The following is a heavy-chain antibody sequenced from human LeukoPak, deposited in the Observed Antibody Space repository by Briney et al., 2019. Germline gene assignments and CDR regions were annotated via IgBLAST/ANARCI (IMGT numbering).Heavy chain of an antibody. J-gene: IGHJ4*02. D-gene: IGHD6-13*01. CDR1: GFTVSSNY. Sequence: GGSLRLSCAASGFTVSSNYMSWVRQAPGKGLEWVSVIYSGGSTYYADSVKGRFTISRDNSKNTLFLQMNSLRAEDTALYYCAKDSDYSGSWQSFWGQGTLVTVSS. V-gene: IGHV3-53*01. CDR3: AKDSDYSGSWQSF. CDR2: IYSGGST.